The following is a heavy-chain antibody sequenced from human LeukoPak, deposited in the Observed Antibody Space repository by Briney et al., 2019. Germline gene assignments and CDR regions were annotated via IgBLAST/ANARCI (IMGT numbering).Heavy chain of an antibody. J-gene: IGHJ6*02. CDR2: IIPILGIA. V-gene: IGHV1-69*04. CDR3: ARVGVDWFEGMDV. Sequence: ASVKVSCKASGGTFTNYAISWVRQAPGQGLEWMGRIIPILGIANYAQKFQGRVTITADKSTSTACMELSSLRSEDTAVYYCARVGVDWFEGMDVWGQGTTVTVSS. D-gene: IGHD3-9*01. CDR1: GGTFTNYA.